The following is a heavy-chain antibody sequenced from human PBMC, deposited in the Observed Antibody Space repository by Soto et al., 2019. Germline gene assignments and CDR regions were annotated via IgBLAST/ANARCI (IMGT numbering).Heavy chain of an antibody. D-gene: IGHD3-10*01. CDR2: IYNDGTYS. J-gene: IGHJ4*02. CDR1: GXIFKMYC. CDR3: TRGTRLISMGTGAY. Sequence: GSLRLSGAASGXIFKMYCMHWVRQGPGKGLVWISRIYNDGTYSDYADSVRGRFTIYRDNVNDNLYLQMNNLREYDSGMYYFTRGTRLISMGTGAYWGQGNQVTVS. V-gene: IGHV3-74*01.